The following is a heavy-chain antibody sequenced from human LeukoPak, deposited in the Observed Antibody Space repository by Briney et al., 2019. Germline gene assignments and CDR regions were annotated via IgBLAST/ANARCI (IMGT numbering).Heavy chain of an antibody. CDR1: GGSISSSSAY. V-gene: IGHV4-39*01. J-gene: IGHJ4*02. D-gene: IGHD5-18*01. Sequence: NSSETLSLTCTVSGGSISSSSAYWGWIRQPPGKGLEWIGSIYYSKNTYYNPSLKSRVTISADTSKNQFSLTLGSVSATDTAVYHCVSPRGFSYGYFDYWGQGTLVTVSS. CDR2: IYYSKNT. CDR3: VSPRGFSYGYFDY.